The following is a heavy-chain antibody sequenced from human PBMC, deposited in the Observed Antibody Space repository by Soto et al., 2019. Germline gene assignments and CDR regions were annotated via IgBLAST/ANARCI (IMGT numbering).Heavy chain of an antibody. CDR2: IHYSGST. CDR3: AREGDAFGAPFDY. V-gene: IGHV4-30-4*01. J-gene: IGHJ4*02. Sequence: QVQLQESGPGLVKPSQTLSLTCTVSGGSISSGNYYWSWIRQPPGKGLEWIGYIHYSGSTYYNPSLKSRVTISVDTSKNQFSLKLRSVTAADTAVYYCAREGDAFGAPFDYWGQGTLVTVSS. D-gene: IGHD3-10*01. CDR1: GGSISSGNYY.